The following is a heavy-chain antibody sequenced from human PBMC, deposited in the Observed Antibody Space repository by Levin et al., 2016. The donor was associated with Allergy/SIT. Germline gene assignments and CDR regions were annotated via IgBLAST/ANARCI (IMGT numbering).Heavy chain of an antibody. Sequence: GSLRLSCTVSGGSISSYYWSWIRQPPGKGLEWIGYIYYSGSTNYNPSLKSRVTISVDTSKNQFSLKLSSVTAADTAVYYCARDSRSLYYDSSEGWFDPWGQGTLVTVSS. D-gene: IGHD3-22*01. V-gene: IGHV4-59*01. CDR1: GGSISSYY. CDR2: IYYSGST. CDR3: ARDSRSLYYDSSEGWFDP. J-gene: IGHJ5*02.